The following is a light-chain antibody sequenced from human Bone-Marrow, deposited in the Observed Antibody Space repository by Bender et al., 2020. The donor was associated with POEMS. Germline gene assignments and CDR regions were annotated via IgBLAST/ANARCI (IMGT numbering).Light chain of an antibody. CDR3: AAWEDSRNGWV. J-gene: IGLJ3*02. V-gene: IGLV1-44*01. CDR2: INN. CDR1: SSNIGTNP. Sequence: QSVLTQPPSASGTPGQRVTISCSGSSSNIGTNPVNWYQQLPGTAPKLLIYINNQRPSGGPDRFSGSKSGTSASLAISGLQSEDEADYYCAAWEDSRNGWVFGGGTKLTVL.